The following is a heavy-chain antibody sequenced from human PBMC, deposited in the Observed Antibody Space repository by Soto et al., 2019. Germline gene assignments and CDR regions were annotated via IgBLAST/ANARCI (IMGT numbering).Heavy chain of an antibody. V-gene: IGHV1-8*01. Sequence: QVQLVQSGAEVKKPGASVKVSCKASGYTFTSYDINWVRQATGQGLEWMGWMNPNSGNTGYAQKFPGRVTRTRNSSISTAYMELSSLRSEDTAVYYCARGPVVTMVRGIRNLFDPWGQGTLVTVSS. CDR1: GYTFTSYD. CDR2: MNPNSGNT. D-gene: IGHD3-10*01. CDR3: ARGPVVTMVRGIRNLFDP. J-gene: IGHJ5*02.